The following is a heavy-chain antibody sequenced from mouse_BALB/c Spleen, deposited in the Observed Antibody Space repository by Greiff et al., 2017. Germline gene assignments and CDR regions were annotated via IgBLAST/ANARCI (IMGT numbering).Heavy chain of an antibody. Sequence: EVQLQESGPGLVKPSQSLSLTCTVTGYSITSDYAWNWIRQFPGNKLEWMGYISYSGSTSYNPSLKSRISITRDTSKNQFFLQLNSVTTEDTATYYCARWGYGKRGYYAMDYWGQGTSVTVSS. J-gene: IGHJ4*01. CDR1: GYSITSDYA. CDR3: ARWGYGKRGYYAMDY. V-gene: IGHV3-2*02. D-gene: IGHD2-10*02. CDR2: ISYSGST.